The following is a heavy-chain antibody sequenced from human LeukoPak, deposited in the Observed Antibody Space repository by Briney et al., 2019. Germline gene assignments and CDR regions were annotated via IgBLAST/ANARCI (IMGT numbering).Heavy chain of an antibody. Sequence: EASVKVSCKASGYTFSSYYMNWVRQAPGQGLEWMGIINPSRGSTSYAQKFQGRVTMTRDTSTNTVYMELSSLRSEDTAVYYCARGRGNIGAVAVDYWGQGTLVTVSS. V-gene: IGHV1-46*01. CDR2: INPSRGST. CDR3: ARGRGNIGAVAVDY. CDR1: GYTFSSYY. D-gene: IGHD6-19*01. J-gene: IGHJ4*02.